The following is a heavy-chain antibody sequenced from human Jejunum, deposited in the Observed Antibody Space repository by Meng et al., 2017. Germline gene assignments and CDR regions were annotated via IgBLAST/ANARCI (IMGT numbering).Heavy chain of an antibody. D-gene: IGHD4-11*01. J-gene: IGHJ4*02. CDR2: INDSGST. CDR1: GGSIRDYY. V-gene: IGHV4-34*01. CDR3: ARGNEYSNYGADF. Sequence: QVKLQQWGEGLLKPSETLSLTCAVYGGSIRDYYWTWIRQPPGKGLEWIGEINDSGSTSYNPSLKSRVTISVDTSKSQFYLRVSSVTAADTAVYYCARGNEYSNYGADFWGQGTLVTVSS.